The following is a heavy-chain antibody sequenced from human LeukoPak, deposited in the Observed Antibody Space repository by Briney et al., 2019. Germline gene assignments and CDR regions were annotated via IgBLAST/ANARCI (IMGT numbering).Heavy chain of an antibody. CDR2: INPNSGGT. Sequence: ASVKVSCKASGYTFTGYYMHWVRQAPGQGLERMGWINPNSGGTNYAQKFQGRVTMTRDTSISTAYVELSRLRSDDTAVYYCASTTGTTSSYYYYMDVWGKGTTVTVSS. CDR3: ASTTGTTSSYYYYMDV. D-gene: IGHD1-1*01. V-gene: IGHV1-2*02. CDR1: GYTFTGYY. J-gene: IGHJ6*03.